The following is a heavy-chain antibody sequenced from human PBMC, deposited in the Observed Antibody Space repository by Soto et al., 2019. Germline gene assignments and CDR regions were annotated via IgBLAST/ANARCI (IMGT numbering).Heavy chain of an antibody. CDR2: IYWDDDK. CDR3: AHSRAPRIFDY. J-gene: IGHJ4*02. CDR1: GFSLTTSGVG. D-gene: IGHD3-10*01. V-gene: IGHV2-5*02. Sequence: QITLKESGPTLVKPTQTLTLTCTFSGFSLTTSGVGVGWIRQPPGKALEWLALIYWDDDKRYSPSLQSRVTISNDTSKNPVVLTMTNVDPVDTATYYCAHSRAPRIFDYWGQGTLVTVSS.